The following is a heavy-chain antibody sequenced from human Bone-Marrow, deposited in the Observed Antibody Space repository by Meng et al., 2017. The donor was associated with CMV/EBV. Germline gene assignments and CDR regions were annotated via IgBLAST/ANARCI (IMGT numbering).Heavy chain of an antibody. V-gene: IGHV1-18*01. J-gene: IGHJ4*02. CDR1: GYTFTSYD. D-gene: IGHD1-26*01. CDR3: ARATWSIVGATTSDY. Sequence: VKVSCKASGYTFTSYDINWVRQATGQGLEWMGWISAYNGNTNYAQKLQGRVTMTTDTSTSTAYMELRSLRSDDTAVYYCARATWSIVGATTSDYWGQGTLVTVSS. CDR2: ISAYNGNT.